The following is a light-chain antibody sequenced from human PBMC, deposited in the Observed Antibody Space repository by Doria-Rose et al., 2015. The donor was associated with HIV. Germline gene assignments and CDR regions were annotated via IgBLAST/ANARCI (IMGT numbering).Light chain of an antibody. Sequence: DIQVTQSPESLGMSLGERATLNCKSNQSLLYTSKHYLAWYQQKPGQPPKLLIYWASTRQSGVPARFSGSGSGTDFTLTISSLEAEDVAVYYCQQYYDTPSFGPGTTADIK. CDR1: QSLLYTSKHY. V-gene: IGKV4-1*01. J-gene: IGKJ3*01. CDR3: QQYYDTPS. CDR2: WAS.